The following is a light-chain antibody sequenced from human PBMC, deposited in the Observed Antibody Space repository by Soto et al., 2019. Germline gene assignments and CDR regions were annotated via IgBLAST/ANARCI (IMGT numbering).Light chain of an antibody. CDR3: QQYHRWPLT. CDR2: GAS. CDR1: QSVSSY. J-gene: IGKJ4*01. V-gene: IGKV3-15*01. Sequence: EVVLTQSPATLSLSPGERATISCRASQSVSSYLAWYQQKPGQAPRLLSYGASTRATGVPARFSGSGSGTEFTLTISSLKSEDFAVYYCQQYHRWPLTFGGGTKVDI.